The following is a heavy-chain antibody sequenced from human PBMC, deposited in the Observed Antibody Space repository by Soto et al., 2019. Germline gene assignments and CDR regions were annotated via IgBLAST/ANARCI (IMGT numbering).Heavy chain of an antibody. D-gene: IGHD2-2*01. V-gene: IGHV3-30-3*01. J-gene: IGHJ4*02. CDR2: ISYDGSNK. CDR1: GFTFSSYA. CDR3: ARDLSGIGVVAARPVVPRFDY. Sequence: GGSLRLSCAASGFTFSSYAMHWVRQAPSKGLEWVAVISYDGSNKYYADSVKGRFTISRDNSKNTLYLQMNSLRAEDTAVYYCARDLSGIGVVAARPVVPRFDYWGQGT.